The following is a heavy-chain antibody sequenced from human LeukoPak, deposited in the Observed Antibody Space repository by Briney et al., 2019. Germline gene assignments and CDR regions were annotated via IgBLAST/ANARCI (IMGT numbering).Heavy chain of an antibody. V-gene: IGHV3-23*01. CDR1: GLTFSTYS. D-gene: IGHD6-19*01. Sequence: PGGSLRLSCAVSGLTFSTYSMTWVRQGPGKGLEWVSSIYNSGAKIFYADSVEGRFTISRDNSKNMLYLQMNNLRVEDTAVYYCAKDVAPDSGWDLDYWGQGTLVTVSS. CDR2: IYNSGAKI. CDR3: AKDVAPDSGWDLDY. J-gene: IGHJ4*02.